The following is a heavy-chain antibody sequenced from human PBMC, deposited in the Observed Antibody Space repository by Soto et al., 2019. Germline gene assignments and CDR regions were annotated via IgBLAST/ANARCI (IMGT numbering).Heavy chain of an antibody. CDR1: GGSFSGYY. V-gene: IGHV4-34*01. CDR2: INHSGST. D-gene: IGHD3-3*01. CDR3: ARNGSYYDFWSGYYFRGGMDV. Sequence: SETLSLTCAVYGGSFSGYYWSWIRQPPGKGLEWIGEINHSGSTNYNPSLKSRVTISVDTSKNQFSLKLSSVTAADTAVYYCARNGSYYDFWSGYYFRGGMDVWGQGTTVTVSS. J-gene: IGHJ6*02.